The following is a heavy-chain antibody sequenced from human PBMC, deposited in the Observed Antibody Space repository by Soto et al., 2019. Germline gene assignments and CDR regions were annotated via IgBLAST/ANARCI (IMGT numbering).Heavy chain of an antibody. CDR3: AKALVGEVGATDY. CDR1: GFTFSNYA. J-gene: IGHJ4*02. V-gene: IGHV3-23*01. CDR2: ITRTDST. D-gene: IGHD1-26*01. Sequence: GGSLRLSCTASGFTFSNYAMSWVRQAPGKWLEWVSAITRTDSTYYADSVKGRFTISRDNSRNTLYLQMNSLGAEDAALYYCAKALVGEVGATDYWGQGTLVTVSS.